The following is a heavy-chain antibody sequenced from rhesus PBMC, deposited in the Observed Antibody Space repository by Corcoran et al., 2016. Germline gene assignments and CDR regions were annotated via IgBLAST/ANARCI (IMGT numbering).Heavy chain of an antibody. CDR2: IFGSFGST. CDR1: GGSISSGYG. J-gene: IGHJ6*01. Sequence: QLQLQESGPGLVKPSETLSLTCAVSGGSISSGYGWSWIRQPPGKGLEWIGNIFGSFGSTYYNPSLKSRVTISTDTSKNQFSLKLSSVTAADTAVYYCARVGVLGIGGLDSWGQGVVVTVSS. CDR3: ARVGVLGIGGLDS. V-gene: IGHV4S7*01. D-gene: IGHD5-42*01.